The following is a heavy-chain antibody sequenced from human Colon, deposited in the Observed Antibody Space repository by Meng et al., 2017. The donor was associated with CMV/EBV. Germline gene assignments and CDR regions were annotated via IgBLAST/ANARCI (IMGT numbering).Heavy chain of an antibody. CDR3: ARGPPAGYCSSTSCYYYYYGMDV. CDR2: ISGFNGQT. D-gene: IGHD2-2*01. J-gene: IGHJ6*02. CDR1: GYHFTSYG. V-gene: IGHV1-18*01. Sequence: ASVKVSCKASGYHFTSYGFSWVRQAPGQGLEWIGWISGFNGQTKYAQKFQGRVTMTRNTSISTAYMELSSLRSEDTAVYYCARGPPAGYCSSTSCYYYYYGMDVWGQGTTVTVSS.